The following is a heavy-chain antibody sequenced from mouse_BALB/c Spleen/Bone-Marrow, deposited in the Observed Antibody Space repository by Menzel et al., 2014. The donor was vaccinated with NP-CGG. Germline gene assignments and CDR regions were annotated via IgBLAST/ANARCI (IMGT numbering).Heavy chain of an antibody. Sequence: EVQLQQSGPELVKPGASVQMSCKASGYTFTSYVMHWVKQKPGQGLEWIGYINPYNDGTRYNEKFKGKATLTSDKSSSTAYMELSSQTSEDSAVYYCTRPRQLGLPYYCDYWGQGTTLTVSS. CDR2: INPYNDGT. V-gene: IGHV1-14*01. CDR3: TRPRQLGLPYYCDY. D-gene: IGHD3-2*01. CDR1: GYTFTSYV. J-gene: IGHJ2*01.